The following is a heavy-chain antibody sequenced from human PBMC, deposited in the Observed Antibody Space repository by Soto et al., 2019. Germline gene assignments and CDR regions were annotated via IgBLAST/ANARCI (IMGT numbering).Heavy chain of an antibody. CDR2: INPNSGGT. CDR1: GYTFTGYD. D-gene: IGHD6-19*01. Sequence: ASVKVSCKASGYTFTGYDMHWVRQAPGQGLEWMGWINPNSGGTNYAQKFQGWVTMTRDTSISTAYMELSRLRSDDTAVYYCARGGPPTQWLVRGYYYGMDVWGQGTTVTVSS. J-gene: IGHJ6*02. V-gene: IGHV1-2*04. CDR3: ARGGPPTQWLVRGYYYGMDV.